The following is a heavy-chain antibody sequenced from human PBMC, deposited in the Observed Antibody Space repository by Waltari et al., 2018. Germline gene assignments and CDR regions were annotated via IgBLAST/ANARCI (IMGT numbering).Heavy chain of an antibody. CDR3: AKDKSYYTSGWENAFDI. Sequence: EVQLVESGGGLVQHGRSLRLSCAASGFTFYDYAMHWVRQPPGKGLEWVSGISWNSGSIGYADSVEGRFTISRDNAKNSLFLQMNSLRAEDTALYYCAKDKSYYTSGWENAFDIWGQGTMVTVSS. CDR1: GFTFYDYA. CDR2: ISWNSGSI. J-gene: IGHJ3*02. D-gene: IGHD6-19*01. V-gene: IGHV3-9*01.